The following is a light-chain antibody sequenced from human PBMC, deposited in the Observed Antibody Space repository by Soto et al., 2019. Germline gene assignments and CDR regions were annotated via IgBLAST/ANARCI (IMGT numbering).Light chain of an antibody. CDR1: SSNIGAGYD. Sequence: QSVLTQPPSVSGAPGQRVTISSTAASSNIGAGYDVHWYQHLPGTAPKRLIYQYFSRPSGVPDRFSGSKSGTSASLAITGLQAEDEADYYCQSYDNSLSAWVFGGGTKLTVL. CDR3: QSYDNSLSAWV. CDR2: QYF. V-gene: IGLV1-40*01. J-gene: IGLJ3*02.